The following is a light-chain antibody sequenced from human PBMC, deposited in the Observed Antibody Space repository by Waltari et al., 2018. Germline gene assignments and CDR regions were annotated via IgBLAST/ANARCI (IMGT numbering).Light chain of an antibody. J-gene: IGLJ1*01. Sequence: QSALTQPASVSGSPGQSLSISCTGTSSDVGGYNFVSWYQQHQGKAPLLRIYSVSIPPSSVSNPFSCSKSVTTASLTISGLQAEDESDYYCSSYTSSSTRVFGTGTKVTVL. V-gene: IGLV2-14*03. CDR2: SVS. CDR1: SSDVGGYNF. CDR3: SSYTSSSTRV.